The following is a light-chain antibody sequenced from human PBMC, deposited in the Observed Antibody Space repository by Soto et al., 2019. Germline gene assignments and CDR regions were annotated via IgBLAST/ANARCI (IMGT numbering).Light chain of an antibody. CDR3: NSYAGGNNLV. Sequence: NFMLTQPHSVSESPGKTATISCTRSSGSIDSNYVQWFQQRPGSAPTTVIYEDNQRPSGVPDRFSGSKSDNTASLTVSGLQAEDEADYYCNSYAGGNNLVFGGGTKLTVL. V-gene: IGLV6-57*04. CDR2: EDN. CDR1: SGSIDSNY. J-gene: IGLJ2*01.